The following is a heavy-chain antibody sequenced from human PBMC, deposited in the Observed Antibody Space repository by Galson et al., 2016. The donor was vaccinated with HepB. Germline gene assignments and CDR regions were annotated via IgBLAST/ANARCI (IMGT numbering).Heavy chain of an antibody. CDR3: ARSQSHISGIAEYYFNF. V-gene: IGHV3-23*01. J-gene: IGHJ4*02. D-gene: IGHD1-20*01. CDR1: GFTFSSHA. Sequence: SLRLSCAASGFTFSSHAMTWVRQAPGKGLEWVSSISGGGGSSYYAHSVQGRFTISRDKYKDTLYLQMNSLRPEDTALYFCARSQSHISGIAEYYFNFWGQGTLVTVSS. CDR2: ISGGGGSS.